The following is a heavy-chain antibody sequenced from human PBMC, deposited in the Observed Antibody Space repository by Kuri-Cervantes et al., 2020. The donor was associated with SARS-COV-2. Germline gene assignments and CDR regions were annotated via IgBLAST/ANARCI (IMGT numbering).Heavy chain of an antibody. Sequence: SETLSLTCTVSGGSISSYNWSWIRQPPGKGLEWIGYIYYSGSTNYNPSLKSRVTISVDTSKNQFSLKLSSVTAPDPAVYYCARGGGDYGSVKGKKTPPRGHYYYGMDVWGQGATVTVSS. V-gene: IGHV4-59*01. D-gene: IGHD3-10*01. CDR1: GGSISSYN. J-gene: IGHJ6*02. CDR2: IYYSGST. CDR3: ARGGGDYGSVKGKKTPPRGHYYYGMDV.